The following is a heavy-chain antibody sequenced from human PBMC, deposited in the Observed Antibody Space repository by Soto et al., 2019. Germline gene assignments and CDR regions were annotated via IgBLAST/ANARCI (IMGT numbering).Heavy chain of an antibody. J-gene: IGHJ6*02. CDR1: GFTFSSYA. Sequence: GGSLRLSCAASGFTFSSYAMSWVRQAPGKGPEWVSAISGSGGSTYYADSVKGRFTISRDNSKNTLYLQMNSLRAEDTAVYYCAKVVAVRGVTTYGMDVWGQGTTVTVSS. CDR2: ISGSGGST. D-gene: IGHD3-10*01. CDR3: AKVVAVRGVTTYGMDV. V-gene: IGHV3-23*01.